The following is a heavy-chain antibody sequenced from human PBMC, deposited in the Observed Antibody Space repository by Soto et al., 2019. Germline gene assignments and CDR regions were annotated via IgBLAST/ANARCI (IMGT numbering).Heavy chain of an antibody. V-gene: IGHV3-15*01. CDR3: TTDPSHPYYDILTGREFDY. D-gene: IGHD3-9*01. J-gene: IGHJ4*02. CDR2: IKSKTDGGTT. CDR1: GFTFSNAW. Sequence: GGSLRLSCAASGFTFSNAWMSWVRQAPGKGLEWVGRIKSKTDGGTTDYAAPVKGRFTISRDDSKNTLYLQMNSLKTEDTAVYYCTTDPSHPYYDILTGREFDYWGQGTRVTVSS.